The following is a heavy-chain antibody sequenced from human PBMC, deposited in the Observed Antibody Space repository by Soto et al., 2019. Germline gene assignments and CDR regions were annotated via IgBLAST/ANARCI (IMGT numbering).Heavy chain of an antibody. Sequence: VQLQESGPGLVKPSETLSLICTVSGVSISSDYLSWIRQPAGRGLSWIGRVYTSGYRNSNPSLKSRVTMSVDTSKKQFSLNLSSVTAADTAVYYCAREPTTAGTVNWFDPWGQGTLVTVSS. V-gene: IGHV4-4*07. D-gene: IGHD6-19*01. J-gene: IGHJ5*02. CDR2: VYTSGYR. CDR3: AREPTTAGTVNWFDP. CDR1: GVSISSDY.